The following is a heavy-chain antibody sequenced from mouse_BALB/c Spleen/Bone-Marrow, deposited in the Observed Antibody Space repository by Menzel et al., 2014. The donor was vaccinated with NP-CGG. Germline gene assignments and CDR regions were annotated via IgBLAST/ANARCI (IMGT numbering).Heavy chain of an antibody. CDR1: GFNIKDTY. CDR3: ARYYYGSSLFDY. V-gene: IGHV14-3*02. J-gene: IGHJ2*01. Sequence: EVKVVESGAELVKPGASVKLSCTASGFNIKDTYMHWVKQRPEQGLEWIGRIDPANGNTKYGPKFQGKATITADTSSNTAYLQLSSLTSEDTAVYYCARYYYGSSLFDYWGQGTTLTVSS. CDR2: IDPANGNT. D-gene: IGHD1-1*01.